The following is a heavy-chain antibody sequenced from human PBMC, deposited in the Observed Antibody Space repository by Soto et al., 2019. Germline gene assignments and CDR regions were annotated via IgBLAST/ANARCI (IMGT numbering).Heavy chain of an antibody. D-gene: IGHD3-22*01. Sequence: PGGSLRLSCVASGFTFDDYAIHWVRQTPGKGLEWVSGLTWNGEVLGYADSEKGRFTVSRDNAKNSLYLEMNSLRPEDTALYYCVKDSESSGYLTHLDYWGQGTLVTVSS. V-gene: IGHV3-9*01. J-gene: IGHJ4*02. CDR3: VKDSESSGYLTHLDY. CDR2: LTWNGEVL. CDR1: GFTFDDYA.